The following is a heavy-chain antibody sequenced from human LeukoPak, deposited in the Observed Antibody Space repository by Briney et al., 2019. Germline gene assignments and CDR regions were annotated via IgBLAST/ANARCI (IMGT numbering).Heavy chain of an antibody. CDR2: IYYSGRT. V-gene: IGHV4-39*01. J-gene: IGHJ5*02. CDR1: GYSISTTSHY. D-gene: IGHD1-1*01. Sequence: PSETLSLTCGVSGYSISTTSHYWGWIRQPPGGGPEWIGSIYYSGRTYYNPSLKSRVTISVDTSKNQFSLTLSSVTAADTAVYYCARHDGTVTLNWFDPWGQGTLVTVSS. CDR3: ARHDGTVTLNWFDP.